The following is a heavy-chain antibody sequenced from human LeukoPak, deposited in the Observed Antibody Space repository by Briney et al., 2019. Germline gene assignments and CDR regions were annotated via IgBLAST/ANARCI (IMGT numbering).Heavy chain of an antibody. Sequence: SETLSLTCAVYGRSFSGYYWSWIRQPPGKGLEWIGEINHSGSTNYNPSLKSRVTISVDTSKNQFSLKLSSVTAADTAVYYCAREPMELRHYFDYWGQGTLVTVSS. D-gene: IGHD1-7*01. CDR2: INHSGST. V-gene: IGHV4-34*01. CDR3: AREPMELRHYFDY. CDR1: GRSFSGYY. J-gene: IGHJ4*02.